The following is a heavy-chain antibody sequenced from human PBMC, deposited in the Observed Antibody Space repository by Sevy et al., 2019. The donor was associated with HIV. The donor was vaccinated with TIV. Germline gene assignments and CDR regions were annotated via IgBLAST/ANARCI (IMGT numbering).Heavy chain of an antibody. CDR1: GFTFSNAW. D-gene: IGHD3-3*01. J-gene: IGHJ6*02. CDR3: TTDFAPHYDFWSGYYNPRYYGMDV. CDR2: IKSKTDGGTT. Sequence: GGSLRLSCVASGFTFSNAWMSWVRQAPGKGLEWVGRIKSKTDGGTTDYAAPVKGRFTISRDDSKNTLYLQMNSLKTEETAVYYCTTDFAPHYDFWSGYYNPRYYGMDVWGQGTTVTVSS. V-gene: IGHV3-15*01.